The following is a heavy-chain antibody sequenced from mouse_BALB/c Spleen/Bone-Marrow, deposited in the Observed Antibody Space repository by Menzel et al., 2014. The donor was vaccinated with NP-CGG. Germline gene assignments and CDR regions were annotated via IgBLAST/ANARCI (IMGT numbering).Heavy chain of an antibody. CDR1: GYTFSSYW. J-gene: IGHJ2*01. CDR2: ILPGSGST. Sequence: VQLQQSGAEVMKPGASVKISCKATGYTFSSYWIEWVKQRPGHGLEWIGEILPGSGSTNYNEKFKGKATFTADTSSNTAYMQLSSLTSEDSAAYCCARGDYFDHRAQAAPLTVSS. D-gene: IGHD2-13*01. CDR3: ARGDYFDH. V-gene: IGHV1-9*01.